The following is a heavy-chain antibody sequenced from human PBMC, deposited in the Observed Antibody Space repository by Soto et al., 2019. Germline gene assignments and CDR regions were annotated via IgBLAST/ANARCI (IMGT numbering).Heavy chain of an antibody. Sequence: PGGSLRLSCAAPGFTFSSYAMSWVRQAPGKGLEWVSAISGSGGSTYYADSVKGRFTISRDNSKNTLYLQMNSLRAEDTAVYYCEKGSSSWYVPSWFDPWGQGTLVTVFS. J-gene: IGHJ5*02. CDR2: ISGSGGST. V-gene: IGHV3-23*01. CDR1: GFTFSSYA. D-gene: IGHD6-13*01. CDR3: EKGSSSWYVPSWFDP.